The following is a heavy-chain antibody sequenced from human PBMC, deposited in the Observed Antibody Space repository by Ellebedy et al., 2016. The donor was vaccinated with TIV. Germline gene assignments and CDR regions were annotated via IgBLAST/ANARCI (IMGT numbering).Heavy chain of an antibody. J-gene: IGHJ6*02. Sequence: PGGSLRLSCAASGITFSSYTMSWVRQAPGKGLEWVSTISGNGDNTYYADSVKGRFTISRDNSKKTLSLQMNSLRAEDTAVYYCARRITMVRGVITHYYYAMDVWGQGTTVTVSS. D-gene: IGHD3-10*01. CDR2: ISGNGDNT. CDR3: ARRITMVRGVITHYYYAMDV. CDR1: GITFSSYT. V-gene: IGHV3-23*01.